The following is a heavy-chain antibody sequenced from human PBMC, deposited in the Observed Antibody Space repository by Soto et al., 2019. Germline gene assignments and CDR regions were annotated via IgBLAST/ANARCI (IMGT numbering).Heavy chain of an antibody. D-gene: IGHD6-6*01. CDR1: GYTFTGYY. V-gene: IGHV1-2*02. CDR2: INPNSGGT. CDR3: ARDHGSSLQYYYGMDV. J-gene: IGHJ6*02. Sequence: ASVKVSCKXSGYTFTGYYMHWVRQAPGQGLEWMGWINPNSGGTNYAQKFQGRVTMTRDTSISTAYMELSRLRSDDTAVYYCARDHGSSLQYYYGMDVWGQGTTVTVSS.